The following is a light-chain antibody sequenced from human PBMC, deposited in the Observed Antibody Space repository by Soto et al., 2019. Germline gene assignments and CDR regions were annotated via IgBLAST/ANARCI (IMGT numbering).Light chain of an antibody. CDR3: QQYDNLPSIT. CDR2: DAS. CDR1: QDISNY. Sequence: DIQMTQSPSSLSASVGDRVTITCQASQDISNYLNWYQQKPGKAPKLLIYDASNLETGVPSRFSGSRSGTDFTSTISNLQPEDIATYYCQQYDNLPSITFGQGTRLEIK. J-gene: IGKJ5*01. V-gene: IGKV1-33*01.